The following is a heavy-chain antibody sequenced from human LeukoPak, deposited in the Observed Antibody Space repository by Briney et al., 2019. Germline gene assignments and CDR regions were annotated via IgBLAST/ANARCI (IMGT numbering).Heavy chain of an antibody. J-gene: IGHJ4*02. V-gene: IGHV3-23*01. D-gene: IGHD3-9*01. CDR1: GFTFSSYA. Sequence: GGSLRLSCAASGFTFSSYAMSWVRQAPGKGLEWVSVISSSGGSTYYADSVKGRFTISRDNSKNTLYLQMNSLRAEDTAVYYCARARYFDWLAWGQGTLVTVSS. CDR3: ARARYFDWLA. CDR2: ISSSGGST.